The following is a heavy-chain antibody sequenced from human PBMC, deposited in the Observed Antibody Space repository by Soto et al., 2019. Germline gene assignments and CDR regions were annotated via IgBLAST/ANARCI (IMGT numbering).Heavy chain of an antibody. J-gene: IGHJ5*02. CDR3: AKLTTS. V-gene: IGHV3-23*01. CDR2: ISPSGV. Sequence: GGSLRLSCAASGFTFSISAMSWVRQAPGKGLEWVSTISPSGVYYTDSVKGRFTISRDXXXNXXXXXMXNLXVEDTAIYYCAKLTTSWGQGALVTVSS. CDR1: GFTFSISA.